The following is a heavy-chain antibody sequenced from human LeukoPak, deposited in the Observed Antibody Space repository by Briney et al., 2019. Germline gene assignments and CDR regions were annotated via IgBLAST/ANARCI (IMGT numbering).Heavy chain of an antibody. V-gene: IGHV4-59*01. D-gene: IGHD3-16*01. CDR3: ARGFYGNYYYYGMDV. CDR1: GGSIRSYY. J-gene: IGHJ6*04. CDR2: IYYSGST. Sequence: SETLALTCNVSGGSIRSYYWSWIRQPPGQGLEWIGDIYYSGSTNYNPSLKSRVTISVDTSKNQFSLKLRSVTAADTAVYYCARGFYGNYYYYGMDVWGKGTTVTVSS.